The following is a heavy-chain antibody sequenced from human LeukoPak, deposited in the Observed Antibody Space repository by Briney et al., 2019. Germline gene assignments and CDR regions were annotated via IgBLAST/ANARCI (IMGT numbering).Heavy chain of an antibody. CDR1: GFTFSSYA. CDR2: ISYDGSNK. Sequence: PGGSLRLSCAASGFTFSSYAMHWVRQAPGKGLEWVAVISYDGSNKYYADSVKGRFTISRDNSKNTLYLQMNSLRAEDTAVYYCARLPIGPPRIHSSSSSSPRVDYWGQGTLVTVSS. D-gene: IGHD6-6*01. J-gene: IGHJ4*02. CDR3: ARLPIGPPRIHSSSSSSPRVDY. V-gene: IGHV3-30-3*01.